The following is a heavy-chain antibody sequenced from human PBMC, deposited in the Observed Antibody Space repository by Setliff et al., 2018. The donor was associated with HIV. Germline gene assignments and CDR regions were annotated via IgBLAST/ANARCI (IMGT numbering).Heavy chain of an antibody. V-gene: IGHV5-51*01. Sequence: PGESLKISCKGPGYNFNTDWIAWVRQMPGKGLEWMGSIFPGDSDTRYSPSFQGQVTISADKSISTVYVHWGSLKASDTALYYCASLRGDYVGQYFYYLDVWGKGTTVTVS. CDR2: IFPGDSDT. J-gene: IGHJ6*03. CDR3: ASLRGDYVGQYFYYLDV. CDR1: GYNFNTDW. D-gene: IGHD4-17*01.